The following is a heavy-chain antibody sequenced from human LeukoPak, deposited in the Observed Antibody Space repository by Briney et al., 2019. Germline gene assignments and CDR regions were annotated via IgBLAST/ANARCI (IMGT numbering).Heavy chain of an antibody. CDR2: ISYDGSNK. J-gene: IGHJ5*02. D-gene: IGHD3-10*01. CDR1: GFTFSSYG. V-gene: IGHV3-30*18. Sequence: PGGSLRLSCAASGFTFSSYGMHWVRQAPGKGLEWVAVISYDGSNKYYADSVKGRFTISRDNSKNTLYLQMNSLRAEDTAVYYCAKDLSLVWFGAPARSDWFDPWGQGTLVTVSS. CDR3: AKDLSLVWFGAPARSDWFDP.